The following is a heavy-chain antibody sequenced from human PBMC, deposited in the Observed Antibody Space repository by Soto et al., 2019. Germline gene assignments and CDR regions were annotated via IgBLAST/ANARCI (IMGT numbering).Heavy chain of an antibody. CDR3: ARSIVVVTALDY. D-gene: IGHD2-21*02. CDR2: INAGNGNT. J-gene: IGHJ4*02. V-gene: IGHV1-3*05. CDR1: GYTFTSYA. Sequence: QVQLVQXGXEEKKPGASVKVSCKASGYTFTSYAMHWVRXAPGQRLEWMGWINAGNGNTKYSQKFQGRVTITRDTSASTAYMELSSLRSEDTAVYYCARSIVVVTALDYWGQGTLVTVSS.